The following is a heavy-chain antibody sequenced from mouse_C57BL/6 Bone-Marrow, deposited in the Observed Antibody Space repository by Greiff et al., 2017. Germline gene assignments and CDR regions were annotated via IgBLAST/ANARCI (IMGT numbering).Heavy chain of an antibody. J-gene: IGHJ4*01. D-gene: IGHD1-1*01. V-gene: IGHV3-1*01. CDR1: GYSITSGYD. Sequence: EVQLQESGPGMVKPSQSLSLTCTVTGYSITSGYDWHWIRHFPGNKLEWMGYISYSGSTNYNPSLKSRISITHDTSKNHFFLKLNSVTTEDTATYYCARGYGRSHPMDYWGQGTSVTVSS. CDR3: ARGYGRSHPMDY. CDR2: ISYSGST.